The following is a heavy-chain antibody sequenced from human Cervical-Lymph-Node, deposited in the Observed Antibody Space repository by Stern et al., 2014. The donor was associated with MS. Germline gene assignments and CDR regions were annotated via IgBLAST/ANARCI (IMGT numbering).Heavy chain of an antibody. J-gene: IGHJ4*02. Sequence: VQLVESGGGVVQPGRSLRLSCAASGFTFSSYTMHWVRQAPGKGLEWVAVISYDGNSKFYADSVKGRFTISRDNSKTTLFLQMNSLRIEDTAVYYCARDGRSVWGQGTLVTVSS. CDR2: ISYDGNSK. V-gene: IGHV3-30-3*01. CDR3: ARDGRSV. CDR1: GFTFSSYT.